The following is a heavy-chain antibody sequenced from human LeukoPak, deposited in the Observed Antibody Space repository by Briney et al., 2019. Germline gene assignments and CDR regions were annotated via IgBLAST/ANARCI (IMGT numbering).Heavy chain of an antibody. Sequence: GEALKISCKGSGYIFTSYWIGWVRQVPGKGLEWMGIIYPGDSDTRYSPSFQGQVTISADKSISTAYLQWGSLKASDTAMYYCARRIAAADNWFDPWGQGTLVTVSS. CDR1: GYIFTSYW. D-gene: IGHD6-13*01. V-gene: IGHV5-51*01. CDR3: ARRIAAADNWFDP. J-gene: IGHJ5*02. CDR2: IYPGDSDT.